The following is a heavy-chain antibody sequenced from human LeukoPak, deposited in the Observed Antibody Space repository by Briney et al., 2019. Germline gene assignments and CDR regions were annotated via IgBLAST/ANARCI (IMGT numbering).Heavy chain of an antibody. CDR1: GFTFGSYS. CDR3: AGNSHFGGARSAFDI. V-gene: IGHV3-48*02. D-gene: IGHD3-10*01. Sequence: GGSLRLSCAASGFTFGSYSMNWVRQAPGKGLEWVSYISSSSSTIYYADSVKGRFTISRDNAKNSLYLQMNSLRDEDTAVYYCAGNSHFGGARSAFDIWGQGTMVTVSS. CDR2: ISSSSSTI. J-gene: IGHJ3*02.